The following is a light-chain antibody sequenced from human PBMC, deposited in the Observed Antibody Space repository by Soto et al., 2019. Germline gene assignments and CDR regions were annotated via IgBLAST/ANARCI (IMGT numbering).Light chain of an antibody. CDR3: QQFNSYLPT. CDR1: QGITSA. V-gene: IGKV1-13*02. J-gene: IGKJ3*01. CDR2: DAS. Sequence: AIQLTQSPSSLSASIGDRVTITCRASQGITSALAWYQQKPGKAPKLLIYDASRLESGVPSRFSGSGSRTDFTLTISSLQPEDFATYYCQQFNSYLPTFGPRTKVATK.